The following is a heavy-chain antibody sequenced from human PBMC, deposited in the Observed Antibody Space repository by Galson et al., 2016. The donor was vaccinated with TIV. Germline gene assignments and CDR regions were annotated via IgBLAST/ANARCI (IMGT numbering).Heavy chain of an antibody. D-gene: IGHD1-26*01. CDR1: GGSFTNHA. CDR2: TITILGTP. J-gene: IGHJ3*02. CDR3: AIRRTYKGSGDTFDI. Sequence: SVKVSCKASGGSFTNHAIRWVRQVPGQGLEWMGGTITILGTPNYAQRFQGRVTITTDESTTTAYMELSSLRSEDTAVYYCAIRRTYKGSGDTFDIGGQGTIVTVSS. V-gene: IGHV1-69*05.